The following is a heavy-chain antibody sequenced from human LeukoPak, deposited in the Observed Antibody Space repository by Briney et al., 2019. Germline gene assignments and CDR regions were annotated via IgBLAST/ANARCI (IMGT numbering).Heavy chain of an antibody. Sequence: KASETLSLTCAVYGGSFSGYYWSWIRQPPGKGLEWIGEINHSGSTNYNPSLKSRVTISVDTSKNQFSLKLSSVTAADTAVYYCARGLGDSSGRLFDYWGQGTLVTVSS. D-gene: IGHD3-22*01. V-gene: IGHV4-34*01. CDR3: ARGLGDSSGRLFDY. J-gene: IGHJ4*02. CDR1: GGSFSGYY. CDR2: INHSGST.